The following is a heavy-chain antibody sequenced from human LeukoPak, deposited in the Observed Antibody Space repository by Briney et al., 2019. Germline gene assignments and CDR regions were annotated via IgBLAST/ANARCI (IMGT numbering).Heavy chain of an antibody. J-gene: IGHJ4*02. V-gene: IGHV3-33*08. CDR2: IWFDGSNE. CDR3: ARLVGGTTGATDY. CDR1: GFTFDDYA. D-gene: IGHD1-26*01. Sequence: PGRSLRLSCAASGFTFDDYAMHWVRQAPGKGLAWVALIWFDGSNEYYDDSVKGRFTISRDNSKGTVFLQMNGLTVDDTGVYYCARLVGGTTGATDYWGQGSLVSVS.